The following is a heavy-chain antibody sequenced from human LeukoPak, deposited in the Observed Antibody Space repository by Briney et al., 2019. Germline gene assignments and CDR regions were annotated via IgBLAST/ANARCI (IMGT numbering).Heavy chain of an antibody. D-gene: IGHD7-27*01. J-gene: IGHJ4*02. Sequence: PSETLSLTCAVSGGSISSGSYTWSWIRQPPGKGLEWIGYIYPRGSTYYNPSLKSRVILSLDKSANQFSLNLSSVTAADTAVYYCARFSPRAMGNYLDFWGQGTLVTVSS. CDR2: IYPRGST. CDR1: GGSISSGSYT. V-gene: IGHV4-30-2*01. CDR3: ARFSPRAMGNYLDF.